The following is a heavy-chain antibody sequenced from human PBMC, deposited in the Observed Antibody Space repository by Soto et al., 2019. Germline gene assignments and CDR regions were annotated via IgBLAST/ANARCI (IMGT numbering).Heavy chain of an antibody. Sequence: EVRLVESGGGLVQPGRSLRLSCAASGFSLDDYAMHWVRQAPGKGLEWVSGISWDSGGIGYADSVKGRFTISRDNAKNSLYLEMNSLRAEDTALYYCAKMVVAGTGWFDPWGQGTLVTVSS. CDR1: GFSLDDYA. V-gene: IGHV3-9*01. D-gene: IGHD6-19*01. J-gene: IGHJ5*02. CDR3: AKMVVAGTGWFDP. CDR2: ISWDSGGI.